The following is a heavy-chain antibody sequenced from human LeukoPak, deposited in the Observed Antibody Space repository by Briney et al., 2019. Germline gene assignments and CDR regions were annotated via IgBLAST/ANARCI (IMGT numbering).Heavy chain of an antibody. CDR1: GGSIYGSVYY. V-gene: IGHV4-39*01. CDR2: VYYTGST. Sequence: PSETLSLTCTVSGGSIYGSVYYWGWIRQSPGKGLEWIGTVYYTGSTYYNPSLKSRVIISVDTSKNQFSLKLTSVTAADTAVYYCARHSGSGYYSYFYTMDAWGQGATVTVSS. J-gene: IGHJ6*02. CDR3: ARHSGSGYYSYFYTMDA. D-gene: IGHD3-22*01.